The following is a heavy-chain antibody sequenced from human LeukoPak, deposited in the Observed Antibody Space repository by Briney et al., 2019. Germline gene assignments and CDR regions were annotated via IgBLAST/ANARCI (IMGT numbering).Heavy chain of an antibody. J-gene: IGHJ4*02. CDR1: GSTFRSKN. V-gene: IGHV3-21*01. Sequence: PGGPLRLSCEASGSTFRSKNLNGVRQAQGKGLEWVSSISSSSSYIYYADSVKGRFTISRDNAKNSLYLQMNSLRAEDTAVYYCARGVVVNGYFDYWGQGTLVTVSS. CDR2: ISSSSSYI. CDR3: ARGVVVNGYFDY. D-gene: IGHD2-15*01.